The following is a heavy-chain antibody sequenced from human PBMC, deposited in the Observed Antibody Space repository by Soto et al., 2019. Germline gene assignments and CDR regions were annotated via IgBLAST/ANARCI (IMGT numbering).Heavy chain of an antibody. J-gene: IGHJ4*02. V-gene: IGHV4-61*01. CDR2: IYNNGNT. CDR3: ARTVMPVGNLAAFDH. D-gene: IGHD7-27*01. Sequence: QMQLQESGPGLVKPSETPSLTCNVSGGSVSSVKYFWSWIRQPPGQGLEWIAYIYNNGNTNYNPSLKSRATISVDTSKNQCSLKLTSVTAADSAVYFCARTVMPVGNLAAFDHWGQGVLVTVSS. CDR1: GGSVSSVKYF.